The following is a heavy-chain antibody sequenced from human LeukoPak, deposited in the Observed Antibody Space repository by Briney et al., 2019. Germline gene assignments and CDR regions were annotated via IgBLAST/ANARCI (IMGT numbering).Heavy chain of an antibody. Sequence: GESLKISCKGSGYTFTSYWIAWVRLMPGKGLEWMGIIYPGDSDTRYSPSFQGQVTISADKSISTAYLQWSSLKASDSAVYYCARYGSGSYYYYYGMDVWGQGTTVTISS. D-gene: IGHD3-10*01. CDR2: IYPGDSDT. CDR1: GYTFTSYW. V-gene: IGHV5-51*01. J-gene: IGHJ6*02. CDR3: ARYGSGSYYYYYGMDV.